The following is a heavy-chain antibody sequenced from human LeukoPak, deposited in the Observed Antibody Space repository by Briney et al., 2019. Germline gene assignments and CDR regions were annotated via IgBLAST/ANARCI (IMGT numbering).Heavy chain of an antibody. J-gene: IGHJ4*02. D-gene: IGHD5-18*01. CDR3: ARGSSYGFSMGY. CDR1: GYTFTDYY. CDR2: INPKNGGS. Sequence: ASVKVSCKASGYTFTDYYMHWVRQAPGQGLEWMGWINPKNGGSHSAQKLQGRVTMTTDTSTSTAYMELRSLRSDDTAVYYCARGSSYGFSMGYWGQGTLVIVSS. V-gene: IGHV1-2*02.